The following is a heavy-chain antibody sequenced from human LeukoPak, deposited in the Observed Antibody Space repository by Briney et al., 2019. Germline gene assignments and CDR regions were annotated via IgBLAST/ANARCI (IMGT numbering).Heavy chain of an antibody. CDR2: IYYSGGT. J-gene: IGHJ2*01. CDR1: GGSISSSSYY. V-gene: IGHV4-39*01. CDR3: ARHRIAAAGTRHFDL. Sequence: PSETLSLTCTVSGGSISSSSYYWGWIRQPPGKGLEWIGSIYYSGGTYYNPSLKSRVTISVDTSKNQFSLKLSSVIAADTAVYYCARHRIAAAGTRHFDLWGRGTLVTVSS. D-gene: IGHD6-13*01.